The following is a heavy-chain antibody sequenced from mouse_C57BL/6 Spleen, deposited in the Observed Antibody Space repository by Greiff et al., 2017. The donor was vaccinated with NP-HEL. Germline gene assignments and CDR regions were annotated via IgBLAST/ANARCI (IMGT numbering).Heavy chain of an antibody. CDR3: ARDGDWDEGEFAY. CDR2: IDPEDGDT. D-gene: IGHD4-1*01. CDR1: GFNIKDYY. Sequence: VQLQQSGAELVKPGASVKLSCTASGFNIKDYYMHWVKQRTEQGLEWIGRIDPEDGDTKYAPKFQGKATITADTSSNTAYLQLSSLTSEDTAVYYCARDGDWDEGEFAYWGQGTLVTVSA. V-gene: IGHV14-2*01. J-gene: IGHJ3*01.